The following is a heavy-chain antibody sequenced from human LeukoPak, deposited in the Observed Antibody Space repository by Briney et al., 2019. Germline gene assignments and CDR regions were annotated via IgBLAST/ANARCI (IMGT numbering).Heavy chain of an antibody. Sequence: GGSLRLSCAASGFTFSNYWRSWVGQAPGKGREWVANINQDGSEAYYVDSVTGRFTISRDNAKNSLSLQMNSLRAEDTAVYYCAREGDNWFDPWGQGTLVTVSS. V-gene: IGHV3-7*01. CDR3: AREGDNWFDP. CDR2: INQDGSEA. J-gene: IGHJ5*02. CDR1: GFTFSNYW.